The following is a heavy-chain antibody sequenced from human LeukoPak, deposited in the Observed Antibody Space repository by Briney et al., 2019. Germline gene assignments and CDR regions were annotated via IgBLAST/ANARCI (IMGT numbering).Heavy chain of an antibody. V-gene: IGHV3-21*01. CDR3: ARGGRQRDDAFDI. D-gene: IGHD3-10*01. J-gene: IGHJ3*02. CDR1: GFTFSSYS. CDR2: ISSSSSYI. Sequence: GGSLRLSCAASGFTFSSYSMNWVRQAPGKGLEWVSSISSSSSYIYYADSVKGRFTISRDNAKNSLYLQMNSLRAEDTAVYYCARGGRQRDDAFDIWGQGTMVTVSS.